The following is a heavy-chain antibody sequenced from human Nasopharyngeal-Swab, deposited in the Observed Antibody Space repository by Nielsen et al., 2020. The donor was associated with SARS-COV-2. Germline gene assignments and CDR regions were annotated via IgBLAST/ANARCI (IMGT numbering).Heavy chain of an antibody. CDR1: GFTFSSYW. J-gene: IGHJ5*02. D-gene: IGHD6-13*01. CDR3: AREGYSSSWYGRNWFDP. Sequence: GGSLRLSCAASGFTFSSYWMSWVRQAQGKGLEWVANIKQDGSEKYYVDSVKGRFTISRDNAKNSLYLQMNSLRAEDTAVYYCAREGYSSSWYGRNWFDPWGQGTLVTVSS. V-gene: IGHV3-7*03. CDR2: IKQDGSEK.